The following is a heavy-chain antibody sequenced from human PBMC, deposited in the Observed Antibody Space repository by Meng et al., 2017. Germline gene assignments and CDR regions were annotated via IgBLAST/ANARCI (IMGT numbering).Heavy chain of an antibody. CDR1: GFTFDDYA. CDR2: ISWNSGSI. J-gene: IGHJ6*02. V-gene: IGHV3-9*03. Sequence: SLKISFAASGFTFDDYAMHWVRQAPGKGLEWVSGISWNSGSIGYADPVKGRFTIFRDNAKNSLYLQMNSLRAEDMALYYCAKSRYSSSSGYYYGMDVWGQGTTVTVSS. D-gene: IGHD6-13*01. CDR3: AKSRYSSSSGYYYGMDV.